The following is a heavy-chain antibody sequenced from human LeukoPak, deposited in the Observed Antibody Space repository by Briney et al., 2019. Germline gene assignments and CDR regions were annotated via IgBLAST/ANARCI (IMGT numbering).Heavy chain of an antibody. J-gene: IGHJ3*02. CDR3: AREEFRMSAAGTGAFDI. V-gene: IGHV4-4*02. CDR2: IYHSGST. CDR1: GGSISSSNW. Sequence: SETLSLTCAVSGGSISSSNWWSGVRQPPGKGLEWIGEIYHSGSTNYKPSLKRRGTISVDKSKNKFSLKLSSVPAADTAVYYCAREEFRMSAAGTGAFDIWGQGTMVTVSS. D-gene: IGHD6-13*01.